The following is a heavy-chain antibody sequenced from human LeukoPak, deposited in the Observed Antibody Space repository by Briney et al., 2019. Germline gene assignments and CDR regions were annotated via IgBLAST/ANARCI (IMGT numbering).Heavy chain of an antibody. Sequence: PGGSLRLSCAASGFTFSSYSMNWVRQAPGKGLVWVSRINSDGSITSYADSVKGRFTISRDNAKNTLYLQMNSLRAEDTGVYYCARGPMVRTNLFDDWGQGTLVTVSS. CDR1: GFTFSSYS. D-gene: IGHD3-10*01. J-gene: IGHJ4*02. CDR3: ARGPMVRTNLFDD. CDR2: INSDGSIT. V-gene: IGHV3-74*01.